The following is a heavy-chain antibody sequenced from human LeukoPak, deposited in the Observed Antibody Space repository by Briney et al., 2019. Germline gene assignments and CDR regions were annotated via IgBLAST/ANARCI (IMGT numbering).Heavy chain of an antibody. J-gene: IGHJ4*02. CDR3: ARARPRRDFDY. CDR2: VSSSGSSI. Sequence: GGSLRLSCAASGFTFSDYYMSWIRRAPGKGLEWISYVSSSGSSIYYADSVKGRFTISRDNAKRSLNLQMNSLRVEDTAVYYCARARPRRDFDYWGQGTLVTVSS. D-gene: IGHD6-6*01. CDR1: GFTFSDYY. V-gene: IGHV3-11*04.